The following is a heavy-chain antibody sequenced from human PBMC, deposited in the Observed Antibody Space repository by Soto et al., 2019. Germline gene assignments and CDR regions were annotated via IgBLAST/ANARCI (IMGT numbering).Heavy chain of an antibody. CDR1: GASVRSYH. CDR3: AKDRSTMRWFDP. CDR2: VQMSGTT. Sequence: PSETLSLTCAVSGASVRSYHWSWIRQAAGKGLEWIGRVQMSGTTNYNPSLKTRVTMSLDTSKNEVSLRMTPVTAADTAVYFCAKDRSTMRWFDPWGQGILVTAPQ. D-gene: IGHD1-1*01. J-gene: IGHJ5*02. V-gene: IGHV4-4*07.